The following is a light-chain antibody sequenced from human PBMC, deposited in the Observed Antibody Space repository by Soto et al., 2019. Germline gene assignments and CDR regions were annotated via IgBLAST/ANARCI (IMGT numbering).Light chain of an antibody. CDR2: EDN. V-gene: IGLV6-57*03. CDR3: QSYDSSNWV. J-gene: IGLJ3*02. Sequence: VLTQPHSVSESPGKTVTISCTRSSGSIASNYVQWYQQRPGSAPTTVIYEDNQRPSGVPDRFSGSIDSSSNSASLTISGLKTEDEADYYCQSYDSSNWVFGGGTKLTVL. CDR1: SGSIASNY.